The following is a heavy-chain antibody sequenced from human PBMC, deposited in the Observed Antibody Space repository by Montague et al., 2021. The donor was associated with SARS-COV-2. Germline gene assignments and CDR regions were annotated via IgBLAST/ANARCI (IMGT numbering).Heavy chain of an antibody. CDR2: ICYSGDT. Sequence: SETLSLTCSVSGGSISSGSYYWGWIRQPPGKGLEWIGSICYSGDTYYNPSLKSRVTISVDTSKNQFSLRVNSVTAADTAVYYCARGGDYTGYCRVDDWGQGTLVTVSS. V-gene: IGHV4-39*01. J-gene: IGHJ4*02. CDR1: GGSISSGSYY. D-gene: IGHD4-17*01. CDR3: ARGGDYTGYCRVDD.